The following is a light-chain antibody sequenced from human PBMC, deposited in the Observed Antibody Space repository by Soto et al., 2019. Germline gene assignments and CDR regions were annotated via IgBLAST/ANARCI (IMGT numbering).Light chain of an antibody. CDR3: QQRDSWPIT. V-gene: IGKV1-5*03. CDR1: QSISSW. CDR2: KAS. J-gene: IGKJ5*01. Sequence: DIQMTQSPSTLSASVGDRVTITCRASQSISSWLAWYQQKPGKAPKPLIYKASSLESGVPSRFSGSGSGTDFTLTINSLEPDDFAVYYCQQRDSWPITFGQGTRLEIK.